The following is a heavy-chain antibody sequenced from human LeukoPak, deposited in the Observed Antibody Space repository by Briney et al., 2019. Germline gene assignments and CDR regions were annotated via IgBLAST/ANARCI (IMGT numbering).Heavy chain of an antibody. D-gene: IGHD3-10*01. V-gene: IGHV1-2*02. Sequence: GAAVKVSCKSSGYTFTGYYMHWVRQAPGQGLEWMGWINPNSGGTNYAQKFQGRVTMTRDTSISTAYMELSRLRSDDTAVYYCGYGSGSYPLGYWGQGTLVTVSS. CDR3: GYGSGSYPLGY. J-gene: IGHJ4*02. CDR2: INPNSGGT. CDR1: GYTFTGYY.